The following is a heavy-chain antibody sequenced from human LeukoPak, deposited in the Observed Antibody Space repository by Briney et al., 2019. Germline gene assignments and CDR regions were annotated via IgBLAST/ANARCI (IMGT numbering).Heavy chain of an antibody. CDR3: ARGLRSDY. J-gene: IGHJ4*02. CDR1: EYIFSNYE. CDR2: MNPNSGRR. V-gene: IGHV1-8*01. D-gene: IGHD3-16*02. Sequence: ASVKVSCKASEYIFSNYEINWVRQAPGHGLEWMGWMNPNSGRRDYAQKFQGRVTMTRNSSINTACMELTGLRSDDRAVYYCARGLRSDYWGQGTLVTVSS.